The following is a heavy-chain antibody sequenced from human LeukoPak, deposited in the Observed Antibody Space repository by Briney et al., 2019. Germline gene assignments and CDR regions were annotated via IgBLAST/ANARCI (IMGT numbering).Heavy chain of an antibody. V-gene: IGHV1-18*01. CDR1: GYTFTSYG. D-gene: IGHD2-15*01. CDR3: ARCKGGSCYHWFDP. Sequence: ASVKVSCKASGYTFTSYGISWVRQAPGQGLEWMGWISAYNGNTNYAQKLQGRVTITTDTSTSTAYMELRSLRSDDTAVYYCARCKGGSCYHWFDPWGQGTLVTVSS. J-gene: IGHJ5*02. CDR2: ISAYNGNT.